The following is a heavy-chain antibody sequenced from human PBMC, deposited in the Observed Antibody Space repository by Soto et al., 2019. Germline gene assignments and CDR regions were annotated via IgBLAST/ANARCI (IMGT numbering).Heavy chain of an antibody. CDR3: AKGVVREPAYFDD. Sequence: EVQLLESGGGLVQPGGSLRLSCAASGFTFTNYAMSWVRQAPGKGLEWVSTISGSGRGAATFYPYYADSVKGRFTISRDNSKNTVSLQMNSLCAEDSAVYFCAKGVVREPAYFDDWGQGTLVTVSS. CDR2: ISGSGRGAATFYP. D-gene: IGHD3-10*01. CDR1: GFTFTNYA. V-gene: IGHV3-23*01. J-gene: IGHJ4*02.